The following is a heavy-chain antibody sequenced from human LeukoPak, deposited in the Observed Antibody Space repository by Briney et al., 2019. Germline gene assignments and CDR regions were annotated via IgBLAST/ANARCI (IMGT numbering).Heavy chain of an antibody. CDR2: INHSGTT. J-gene: IGHJ5*02. CDR1: GGSFSGYQ. V-gene: IGHV4-34*01. D-gene: IGHD2-21*02. CDR3: ARDCDGDCYSGDP. Sequence: SETLSLTCAVYGGSFSGYQWRWIRQSPGKGLEWIGEINHSGTTHYNPSLKSRVTLSIDTSKSQFSLNLTSVTAADTAMYYCARDCDGDCYSGDPWGQGTLVTVSS.